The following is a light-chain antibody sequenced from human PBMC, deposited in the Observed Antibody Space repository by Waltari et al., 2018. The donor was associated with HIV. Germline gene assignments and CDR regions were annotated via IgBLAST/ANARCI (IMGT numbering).Light chain of an antibody. V-gene: IGLV3-1*01. CDR3: PAWGASGSV. Sequence: SYELSQPPSVSVSAGQAVTITCSGDNLGHKHVYWYQQRPGQSPALVMSQDKKRPSGNPERFSGSKSGDTATLNITGAQTLDEATYFWPAWGASGSVVGGGNILTVL. CDR2: QDK. J-gene: IGLJ2*01. CDR1: NLGHKH.